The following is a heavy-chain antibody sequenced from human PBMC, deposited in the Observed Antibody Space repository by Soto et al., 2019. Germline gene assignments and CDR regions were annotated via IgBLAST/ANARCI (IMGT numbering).Heavy chain of an antibody. V-gene: IGHV4-34*01. Sequence: PSETLSLTCAVYGGSFSGYYWSWIRQPPGKGLEWIGEINHSGSTNYNPSLKSRVTISVDTPKNQFSLKLSSVTAADTAVYYCARTLWIPFDYWGQGTLVTVSS. D-gene: IGHD5-12*01. J-gene: IGHJ4*02. CDR3: ARTLWIPFDY. CDR2: INHSGST. CDR1: GGSFSGYY.